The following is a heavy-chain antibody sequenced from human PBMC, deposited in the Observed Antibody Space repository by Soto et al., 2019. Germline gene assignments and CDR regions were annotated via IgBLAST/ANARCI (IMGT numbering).Heavy chain of an antibody. CDR1: GFTFSSYA. Sequence: GGSLRLSCAASGFTFSSYAMHWVRQAPGKGLEWVAVISYDGSNKYYADSVKGRFTISRDNSKNTLYLQMNSWRAEDTAVYYRAGGAYIPRIAAAGSTDVCGQATTVAVSS. CDR2: ISYDGSNK. J-gene: IGHJ6*02. V-gene: IGHV3-30-3*01. D-gene: IGHD6-25*01. CDR3: AGGAYIPRIAAAGSTDV.